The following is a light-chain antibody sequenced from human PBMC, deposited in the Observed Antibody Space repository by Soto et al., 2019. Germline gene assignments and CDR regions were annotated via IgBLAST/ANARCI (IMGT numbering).Light chain of an antibody. V-gene: IGKV1-27*01. CDR3: QKYNTAPLT. CDR1: QGISNY. CDR2: DAY. J-gene: IGKJ4*01. Sequence: DIQMTQFPSSLSASVGDRVTITCRASQGISNYVVWYQQKPGEVPKLLIYDAYKLQSGVPSRFRGSGSGTDFTLTINSLQPEDAATYYCQKYNTAPLTFGGGTKVDIK.